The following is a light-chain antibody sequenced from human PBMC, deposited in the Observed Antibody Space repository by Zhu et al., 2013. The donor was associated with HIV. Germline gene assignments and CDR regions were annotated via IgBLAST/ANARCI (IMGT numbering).Light chain of an antibody. J-gene: IGKJ5*01. Sequence: EIFLTQSPGTLPLSPGERATLSCRASQSVASSSLAWYQQKPGQAPRLLIYAASRRATDIPDRFSGSGSGTEFTLTISILQSEDFAVYYCQQYNNWITFGQGTRLEIK. CDR3: QQYNNWIT. CDR2: AAS. CDR1: QSVASS. V-gene: IGKV3D-15*03.